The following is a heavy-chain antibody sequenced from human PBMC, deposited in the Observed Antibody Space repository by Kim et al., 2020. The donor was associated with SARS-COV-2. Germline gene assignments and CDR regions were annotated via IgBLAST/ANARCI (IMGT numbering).Heavy chain of an antibody. CDR3: ARRVAAGHDAFGI. CDR1: GFTFSSYS. CDR2: ISNSASYI. V-gene: IGHV3-21*06. J-gene: IGHJ3*02. D-gene: IGHD6-25*01. Sequence: GGSLRLSCAASGFTFSSYSMNWVRQAPGKGLEWVSSISNSASYIYYADSLKGRFTVSRDNAKNSLYLQMNSLRAEDTAVYYCARRVAAGHDAFGIWGQGTRVTVSS.